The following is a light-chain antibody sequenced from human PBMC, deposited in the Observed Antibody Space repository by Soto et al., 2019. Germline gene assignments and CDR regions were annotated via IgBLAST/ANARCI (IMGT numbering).Light chain of an antibody. CDR2: KTS. V-gene: IGKV1-5*03. CDR1: QSIRSW. Sequence: DIQMTQSPSTLSASVGDRVTITCRASQSIRSWLAWYQQKPGKAPNLLIYKTSSLQSGVPSRFSGSESGTAFTLTISSLQPDDFATYFCQQYNTYPWTFGQGTKVEIK. CDR3: QQYNTYPWT. J-gene: IGKJ1*01.